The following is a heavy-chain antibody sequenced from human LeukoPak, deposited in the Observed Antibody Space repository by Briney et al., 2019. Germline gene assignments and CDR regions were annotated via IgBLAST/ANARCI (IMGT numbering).Heavy chain of an antibody. CDR2: IYYSGST. J-gene: IGHJ4*02. Sequence: SETLSLTCTVSGGSISSYYWSWIRQPPGKGLEWIGYIYYSGSTYYNPSLKSRVTISVDTSKNQFSLKLSSVTAADTAVYYCARGPDSSSWYVDYWGQGTLITVSS. D-gene: IGHD6-13*01. CDR3: ARGPDSSSWYVDY. CDR1: GGSISSYY. V-gene: IGHV4-30-4*08.